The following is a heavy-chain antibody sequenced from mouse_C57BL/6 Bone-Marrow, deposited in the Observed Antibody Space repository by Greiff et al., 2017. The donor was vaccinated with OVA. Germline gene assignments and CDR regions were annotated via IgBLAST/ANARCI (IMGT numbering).Heavy chain of an antibody. D-gene: IGHD2-4*01. CDR2: IDPEHGDT. CDR1: GFNIKDDY. J-gene: IGHJ1*03. Sequence: VQLQQSGAELVRPGASVKLSCTASGFNIKDDYMHWVKQRPEQGLEWIGWIDPEHGDTEYASKFQGKATITADTSSNTAYLQRSSLTYEDADVYYCTTDDYDGYFDVWGKGTTVTVSS. V-gene: IGHV14-4*01. CDR3: TTDDYDGYFDV.